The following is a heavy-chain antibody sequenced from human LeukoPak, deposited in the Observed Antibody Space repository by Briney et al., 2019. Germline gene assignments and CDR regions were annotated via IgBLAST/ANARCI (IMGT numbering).Heavy chain of an antibody. CDR3: AKDLHSSSWHYYFDY. D-gene: IGHD6-13*01. CDR1: GFTFSSYG. V-gene: IGHV3-33*06. CDR2: IWYDGSNK. J-gene: IGHJ4*02. Sequence: RSLRLSCAASGFTFSSYGMHWVRQAPGKGLEWVAVIWYDGSNKYYADSVKGRFTISRDNSKNTLYLQMNSLRAEDTAVYYCAKDLHSSSWHYYFDYWGQGTLVTVSS.